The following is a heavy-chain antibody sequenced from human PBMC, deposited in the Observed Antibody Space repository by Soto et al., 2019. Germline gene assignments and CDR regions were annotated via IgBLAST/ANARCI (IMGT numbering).Heavy chain of an antibody. J-gene: IGHJ6*03. V-gene: IGHV1-3*01. CDR2: INAGNGNT. CDR3: ARDFSTCSMNNYYMDV. CDR1: GYTFTSYA. Sequence: QVQLVQSGAEVKKPGASVKVSCKASGYTFTSYAMHWVRQAPGQRLEWMGWINAGNGNTKYSQKFQGRVTITRDTSASTAYMELSSLRSEDTAVYYCARDFSTCSMNNYYMDVWGKGTTVTVSS. D-gene: IGHD2-2*01.